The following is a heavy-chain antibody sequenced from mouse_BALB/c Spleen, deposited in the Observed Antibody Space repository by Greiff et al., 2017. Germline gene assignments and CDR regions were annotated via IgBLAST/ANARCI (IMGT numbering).Heavy chain of an antibody. J-gene: IGHJ2*01. CDR1: GFTFSSFG. D-gene: IGHD2-1*01. Sequence: EVKLVESGGGLVQPGGSRKLSCAASGFTFSSFGMHWVRQAPEKGLEWVAYISSGSSTIYYADTVKGRFTISRDNPKNTLFLQMTSLRSEDTAMYYCARLYYGNYGYFDYWGQGTTLTVSS. V-gene: IGHV5-17*02. CDR2: ISSGSSTI. CDR3: ARLYYGNYGYFDY.